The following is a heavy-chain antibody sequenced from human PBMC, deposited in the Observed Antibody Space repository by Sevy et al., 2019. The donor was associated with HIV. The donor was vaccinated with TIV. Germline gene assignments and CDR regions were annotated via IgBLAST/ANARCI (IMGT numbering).Heavy chain of an antibody. CDR1: GFTFSGSA. V-gene: IGHV3-30*18. CDR3: AKDYVIAGGYRSHFDH. D-gene: IGHD5-12*01. Sequence: GGSLRLSCAASGFTFSGSAMHWVRQAPDQGLEWVSVISYNGDFKYYADSVKGRFTITRDNSKNTLYLQMNSLRAEDTGVYYCAKDYVIAGGYRSHFDHWGQGSLVTVSS. J-gene: IGHJ4*02. CDR2: ISYNGDFK.